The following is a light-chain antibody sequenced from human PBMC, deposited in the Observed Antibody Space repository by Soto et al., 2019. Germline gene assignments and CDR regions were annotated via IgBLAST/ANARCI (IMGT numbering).Light chain of an antibody. CDR2: KAS. CDR3: QQYSSYSRT. CDR1: QTISSW. J-gene: IGKJ1*01. Sequence: DIQMTQSPSTLSGSVGDRVTITCRASQTISSWLAWYQQKPGKAPKRLIYKASTLKSGVPSRFSGSGSGTEFTLTISSLQPDDFATYYCQQYSSYSRTFGQGTKVDI. V-gene: IGKV1-5*03.